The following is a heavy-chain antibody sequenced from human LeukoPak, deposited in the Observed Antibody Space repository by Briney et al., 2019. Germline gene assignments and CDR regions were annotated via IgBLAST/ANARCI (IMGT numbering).Heavy chain of an antibody. Sequence: SETLSLTCTVSGGSMSAYYWSWIRQPPGKGLEYIGYVSYSGSTDYNPSLKSRVTISVDTSKNQFSLKLSSVTAADTAVYYCARTPIYSSSPYFDYWGQGTLVTVSS. V-gene: IGHV4-59*01. J-gene: IGHJ4*02. D-gene: IGHD6-6*01. CDR2: VSYSGST. CDR3: ARTPIYSSSPYFDY. CDR1: GGSMSAYY.